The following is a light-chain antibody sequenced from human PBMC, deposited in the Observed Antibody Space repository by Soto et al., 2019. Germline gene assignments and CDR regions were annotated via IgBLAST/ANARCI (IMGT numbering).Light chain of an antibody. CDR2: EVS. CDR1: SSDVGGYNY. CDR3: SSYAGSNTFVV. Sequence: QSALTQPPSASGSPGQSVTISCTGTSSDVGGYNYVSWYQHHPGKAPKLMIYEVSKRPSRVPDRFSGSKSGNTASLTVSGLQAEDEADYYCSSYAGSNTFVVFGGGTKLTVL. J-gene: IGLJ2*01. V-gene: IGLV2-8*01.